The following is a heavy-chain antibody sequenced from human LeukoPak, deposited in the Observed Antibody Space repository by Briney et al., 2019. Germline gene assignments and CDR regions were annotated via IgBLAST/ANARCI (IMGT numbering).Heavy chain of an antibody. D-gene: IGHD5-24*01. J-gene: IGHJ3*02. CDR1: GGTFSSYA. CDR3: ARIRDGYNDAYDI. Sequence: ASVKVSCKASGGTFSSYAISWVRQAPGQVLEWMGLINPDGGNTNYAQNFQGRVTLTRDTSTSTVYMELSSLRSEDTAIYYCARIRDGYNDAYDIWGQGTVVTVPS. CDR2: INPDGGNT. V-gene: IGHV1-46*01.